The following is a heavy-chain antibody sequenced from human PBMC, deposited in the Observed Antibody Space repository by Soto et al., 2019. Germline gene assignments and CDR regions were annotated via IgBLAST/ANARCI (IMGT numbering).Heavy chain of an antibody. V-gene: IGHV3-53*01. D-gene: IGHD1-26*01. CDR1: GFTVSSNY. Sequence: EVQLVESGGGLIQPGGSLRLSCAASGFTVSSNYMRWVRQAPGKGLEWVSVIYSGGSTYYAESVKGRFTITRDNSKNTLYLQMNSLRAEDTAVYYCARSPMGATYFDYWGQGTLVTVSS. CDR3: ARSPMGATYFDY. CDR2: IYSGGST. J-gene: IGHJ4*02.